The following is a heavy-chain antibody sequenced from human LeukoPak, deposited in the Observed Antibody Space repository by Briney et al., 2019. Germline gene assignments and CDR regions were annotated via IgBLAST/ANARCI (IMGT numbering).Heavy chain of an antibody. D-gene: IGHD5-12*01. J-gene: IGHJ3*02. V-gene: IGHV3-21*01. CDR3: ARDIVATIKRARPRNDAFDI. Sequence: PGGSLRLSCAASGFTFSSYSMNWVRQAPGKGLEWVSSISSSSSYIYYADSVKGRFTISRDNAKNSLYLQMNSLRAEDTAVYYCARDIVATIKRARPRNDAFDIWGQGTMVTVSS. CDR2: ISSSSSYI. CDR1: GFTFSSYS.